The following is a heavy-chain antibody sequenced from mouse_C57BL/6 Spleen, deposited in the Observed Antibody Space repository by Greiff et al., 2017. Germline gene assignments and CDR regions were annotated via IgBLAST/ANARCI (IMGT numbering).Heavy chain of an antibody. CDR3: ARSGGDYFDY. Sequence: VQLKESGPELVKPGASVKISCKASGYSFTGYYMNWVKQSPEKSLEWVGEINPRTGGTTYNQKFKAKATLTVDKSSSTAYMQLKSLTSEDSAVYYCARSGGDYFDYWGQGTTLTVSS. J-gene: IGHJ2*01. V-gene: IGHV1-42*01. CDR1: GYSFTGYY. D-gene: IGHD3-1*01. CDR2: INPRTGGT.